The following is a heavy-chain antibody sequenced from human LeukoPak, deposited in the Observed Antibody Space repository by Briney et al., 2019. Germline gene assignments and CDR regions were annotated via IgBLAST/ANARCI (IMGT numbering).Heavy chain of an antibody. D-gene: IGHD5-24*01. CDR1: GGSFSGYY. V-gene: IGHV4-34*01. Sequence: SETLSLTCAVYGGSFSGYYWSWIRQPPGKGLEWNGEINHSGSTNYNPSLKSRVTISVDTSKNQFSLKLSSVTAADTAVYYCARGGARRLQLRFGAFDIWGQRTMVTVSS. CDR2: INHSGST. CDR3: ARGGARRLQLRFGAFDI. J-gene: IGHJ3*02.